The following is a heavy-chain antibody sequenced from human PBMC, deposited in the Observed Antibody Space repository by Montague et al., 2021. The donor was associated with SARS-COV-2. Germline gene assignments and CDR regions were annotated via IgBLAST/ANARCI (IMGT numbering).Heavy chain of an antibody. Sequence: QSVAEVKTPGESLRISCKGSGYSFTSYWISWVRQMPGKGLEWMGRLDPSDSYTKYSPSFQGHVTISADKSISTAYLQWSSLQASDTAMYHCARRRSGYNHHDAFDIWGQGTMVTVSS. J-gene: IGHJ3*02. CDR1: GYSFTSYW. CDR2: LDPSDSYT. CDR3: ARRRSGYNHHDAFDI. V-gene: IGHV5-10-1*01. D-gene: IGHD5-24*01.